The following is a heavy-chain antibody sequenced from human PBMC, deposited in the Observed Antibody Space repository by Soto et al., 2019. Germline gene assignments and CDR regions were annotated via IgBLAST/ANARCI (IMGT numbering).Heavy chain of an antibody. J-gene: IGHJ6*02. D-gene: IGHD1-26*01. CDR2: INAGNGNT. CDR1: GYTFTSYG. Sequence: GASVKVSCKASGYTFTSYGISWVRQAPGQRLEWMGWINAGNGNTKYSQKFQGRVTITRDTSASTAYMELSSLRSEDTAVYYCARTGIVGASCMDVWGQGTTVTVSS. CDR3: ARTGIVGASCMDV. V-gene: IGHV1-3*01.